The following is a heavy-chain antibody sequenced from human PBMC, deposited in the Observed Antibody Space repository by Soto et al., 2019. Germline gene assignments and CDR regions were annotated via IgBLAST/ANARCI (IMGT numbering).Heavy chain of an antibody. D-gene: IGHD5-18*01. CDR3: VGVLGRDTATVAVGYYYYYMDV. CDR1: GGSISSYY. CDR2: IYYSGST. J-gene: IGHJ6*03. Sequence: PSETLALPCTVSGGSISSYYWSWIRQPPGKGLEWIGYIYYSGSTNYNPALKSRDTISVDTSKNQFSLNLSSVTAADTAVFYCVGVLGRDTATVAVGYYYYYMDVWGKGTTVTVSS. V-gene: IGHV4-59*01.